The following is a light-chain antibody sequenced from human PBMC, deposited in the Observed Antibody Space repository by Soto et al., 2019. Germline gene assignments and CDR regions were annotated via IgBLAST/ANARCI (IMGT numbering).Light chain of an antibody. Sequence: QSALTQPDSVSGSPGQSITISCTGSSSDIGAYNYVSWFQQYPGKAPKLIISEVSNRPSGVSNRFSGSKPGTAASLTISGLQTEDEADYFCFSFTTDCTHVFAPGPKVTVL. CDR2: EVS. CDR3: FSFTTDCTHV. CDR1: SSDIGAYNY. V-gene: IGLV2-14*01. J-gene: IGLJ1*01.